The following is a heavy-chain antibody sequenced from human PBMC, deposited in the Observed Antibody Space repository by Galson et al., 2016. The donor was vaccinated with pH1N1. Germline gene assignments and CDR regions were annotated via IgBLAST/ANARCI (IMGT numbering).Heavy chain of an antibody. Sequence: SVKVSCKASGYTFTSYYMHWVRQAPGQGLEWMGIITPTGGRTSYAQKFKDRVAMTSDTSTSTVYMELNSLRSEDTAVYYCARAPYCSNATYYSVWFDPWGQGTPVTVSS. CDR2: ITPTGGRT. D-gene: IGHD2-8*01. J-gene: IGHJ5*02. V-gene: IGHV1-46*01. CDR1: GYTFTSYY. CDR3: ARAPYCSNATYYSVWFDP.